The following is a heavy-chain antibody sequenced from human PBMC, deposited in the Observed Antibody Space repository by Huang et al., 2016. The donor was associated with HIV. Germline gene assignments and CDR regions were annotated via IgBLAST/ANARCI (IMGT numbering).Heavy chain of an antibody. V-gene: IGHV4-34*02. CDR2: VNHRGLS. CDR3: ARPRMTATSSDSTWSFFDS. CDR1: GGSLSDYY. D-gene: IGHD2-21*02. Sequence: QVQLQQWGAGLLKPSGVLSLKCAVYGGSLSDYYWTWIRQSPGKGLEWIGEVNHRGLSNYNPSLRSRGTMSVDMSKNQFSLNLTSLTVADTAVYYCARPRMTATSSDSTWSFFDSWGQGTLVIVSS. J-gene: IGHJ4*02.